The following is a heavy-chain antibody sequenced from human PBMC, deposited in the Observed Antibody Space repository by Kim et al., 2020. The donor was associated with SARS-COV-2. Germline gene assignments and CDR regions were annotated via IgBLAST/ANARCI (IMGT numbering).Heavy chain of an antibody. J-gene: IGHJ4*02. Sequence: ASVKVSCKASGYTFTSYAMNWVRQAPGQGLEWMGWINTNTGNPTYAQGFTGRFVFSLDTSVSTAYLQISSLKAEDTAVYYCATPKESSAGPPFDYWGQGTLVTVSS. CDR1: GYTFTSYA. D-gene: IGHD6-6*01. CDR3: ATPKESSAGPPFDY. V-gene: IGHV7-4-1*02. CDR2: INTNTGNP.